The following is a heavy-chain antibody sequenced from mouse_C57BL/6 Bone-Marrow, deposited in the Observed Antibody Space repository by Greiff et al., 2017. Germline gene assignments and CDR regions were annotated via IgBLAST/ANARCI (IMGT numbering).Heavy chain of an antibody. CDR1: GYTFTDYE. J-gene: IGHJ1*03. V-gene: IGHV1-15*01. D-gene: IGHD1-1*01. Sequence: QVQLQQSGAELVRPGASVTLSCKASGYTFTDYEMHWVKQTPVHGLEWIGAIDPETGGTAYNQKFKGKAILTADKSSSTAYMELRSLTSEDSAVYYCTRYYYGPNWYVDVWGTGTTVTVSS. CDR2: IDPETGGT. CDR3: TRYYYGPNWYVDV.